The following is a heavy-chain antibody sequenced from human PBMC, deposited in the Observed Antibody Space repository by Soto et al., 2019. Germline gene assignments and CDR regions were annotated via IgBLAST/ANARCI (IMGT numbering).Heavy chain of an antibody. Sequence: EVHLVESGGGLIHPGGSLRLSCSASGITVSTNYMGWVRQAPGKALEWVSLTCSDGSTSYADSVKGRCTFSRLTSNNTLFLHMNSLRPEDTAVYFSERGNFDGSGTSYNPAYCSDMHVW. CDR3: ERGNFDGSGTSYNPAYCSDMHV. CDR1: GITVSTNY. V-gene: IGHV3-53*01. CDR2: TCSDGST. D-gene: IGHD3-10*01. J-gene: IGHJ6*01.